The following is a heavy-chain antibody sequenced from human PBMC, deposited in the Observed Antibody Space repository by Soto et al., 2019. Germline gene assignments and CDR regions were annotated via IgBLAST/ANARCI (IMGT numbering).Heavy chain of an antibody. CDR2: ISYDESKR. CDR3: AKDLGFGYYFDY. J-gene: IGHJ4*02. CDR1: GFTFSIYG. D-gene: IGHD5-18*01. V-gene: IGHV3-30*18. Sequence: GSLRLSCAASGFTFSIYGMHWVRQAPGKGLEWVAVISYDESKRYYADSVKGRFTISRDNSKNTLYLQMNSLRAEDTAVYYCAKDLGFGYYFDYWGQGTLVTVSS.